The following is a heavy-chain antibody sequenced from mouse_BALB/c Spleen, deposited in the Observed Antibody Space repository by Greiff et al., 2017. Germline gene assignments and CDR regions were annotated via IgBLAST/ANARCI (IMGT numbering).Heavy chain of an antibody. CDR1: GYSFTSYW. J-gene: IGHJ1*01. D-gene: IGHD2-3*01. CDR2: IYPGNSDT. CDR3: THDGYYWYFDV. V-gene: IGHV1-5*01. Sequence: EVQVVESGTVLARPGASVKMSCKASGYSFTSYWMHWVKQRPGQGLEWIGAIYPGNSDTSYNQKFKGKAKLTAVTSASTAYMELSSLTNEDSAVYYCTHDGYYWYFDVWGAGTTVTVSS.